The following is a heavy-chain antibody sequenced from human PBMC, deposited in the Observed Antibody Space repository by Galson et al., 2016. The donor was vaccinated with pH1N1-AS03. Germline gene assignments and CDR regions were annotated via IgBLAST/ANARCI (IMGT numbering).Heavy chain of an antibody. CDR2: IYWDDDK. J-gene: IGHJ4*02. CDR1: GFSLTTSAVG. V-gene: IGHV2-5*02. CDR3: ARTAGWLPDF. Sequence: PALVKPTQTLTLTCTFPGFSLTTSAVGVVWIRQPPGKALEWLALIYWDDDKRYNSSLKSRLTITKDTSKNQVVLTMTNMDPVDTATYYCARTAGWLPDFWGQGTLVTVSS. D-gene: IGHD5-18*01.